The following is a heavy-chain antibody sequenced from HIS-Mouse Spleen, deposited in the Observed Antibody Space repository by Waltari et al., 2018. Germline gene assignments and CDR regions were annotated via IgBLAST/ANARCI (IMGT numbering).Heavy chain of an antibody. CDR1: GFTFGSYG. CDR3: AKDKHHAFDY. V-gene: IGHV3-30*18. J-gene: IGHJ4*02. Sequence: QVQLVESGGGVVQPGGSLRLSCPASGFTFGSYGMHWVRQAPGKGLEWVAVISYDGSNKYYADSVKGRFTISRDNSKNTLYLQMNSLRAEDTAVYYCAKDKHHAFDYWGQGTLVTVSS. CDR2: ISYDGSNK.